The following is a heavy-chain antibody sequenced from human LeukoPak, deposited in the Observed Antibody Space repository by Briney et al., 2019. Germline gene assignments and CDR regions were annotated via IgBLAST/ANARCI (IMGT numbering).Heavy chain of an antibody. D-gene: IGHD6-13*01. V-gene: IGHV4-39*01. CDR3: ARDRYSSSGDNWFDP. CDR2: IYYSGST. Sequence: SETLSLTCTVSGGSISSSSYYWGWIRQPPGKGLEWIGSIYYSGSTYYNPSLKSRVTISVDTSKNQFPLKLSSVTAADTAVYYCARDRYSSSGDNWFDPWGQGTLVTVSS. J-gene: IGHJ5*02. CDR1: GGSISSSSYY.